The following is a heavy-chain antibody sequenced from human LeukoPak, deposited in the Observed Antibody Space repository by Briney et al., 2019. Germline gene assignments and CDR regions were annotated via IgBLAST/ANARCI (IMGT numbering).Heavy chain of an antibody. CDR3: AKDYSASSSWYADY. D-gene: IGHD6-13*01. CDR1: GFTFSSYA. Sequence: PGGSQRLSCAASGFTFSSYAMSWVRQAPGKGLEWIACISSSSNYIYYADSVKGRFTISRDNAKNSVFLQMNSLRAEDTAVYYCAKDYSASSSWYADYWGQGSLVIVSS. V-gene: IGHV3-21*01. CDR2: ISSSSNYI. J-gene: IGHJ4*02.